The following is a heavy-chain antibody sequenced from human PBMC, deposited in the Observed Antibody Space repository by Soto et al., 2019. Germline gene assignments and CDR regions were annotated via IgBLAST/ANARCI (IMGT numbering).Heavy chain of an antibody. CDR1: GFTFSSYL. V-gene: IGHV3-7*03. CDR2: IKQDGSEK. J-gene: IGHJ5*02. CDR3: AREGFDP. Sequence: GGALRLSRAASGFTFSSYLVSWVRQAPGKGLEWVAHIKQDGSEKYYVDSVKGRFTISRDNAKNALYLQMSSLRADDTAVYYCAREGFDPWGQGTLVTVSS.